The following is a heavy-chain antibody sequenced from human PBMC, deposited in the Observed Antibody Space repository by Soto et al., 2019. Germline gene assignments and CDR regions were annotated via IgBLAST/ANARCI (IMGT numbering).Heavy chain of an antibody. V-gene: IGHV4-34*01. CDR3: ARVERGTATTVVDAFDI. D-gene: IGHD1-1*01. CDR2: MSHSCGT. CDR1: GGFVSSGSYY. J-gene: IGHJ3*02. Sequence: QVQLQQWGAGLLKPSETLSLTCAVYGGFVSSGSYYWSWIRQPPGKGLEWIGEMSHSCGTHFNPSLKSRVTISVDTSKIQFSLKMSSVTAADTALYYCARVERGTATTVVDAFDIWGPGTMVTVSS.